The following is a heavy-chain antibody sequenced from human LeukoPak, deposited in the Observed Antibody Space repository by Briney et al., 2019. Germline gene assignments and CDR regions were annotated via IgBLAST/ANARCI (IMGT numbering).Heavy chain of an antibody. CDR3: ARRYYDILTGYLYYFDY. CDR1: GDSVSSNSAA. V-gene: IGHV6-1*01. CDR2: TYYRSKWYN. J-gene: IGHJ4*02. Sequence: SQTLSLTCAISGDSVSSNSAAWNWIRQSPSRCLEWLGRTYYRSKWYNDYAVSVKSRITINPDTSKNQFSLQLNSVTAADTAVYYCARRYYDILTGYLYYFDYWGQGTLVTVSS. D-gene: IGHD3-9*01.